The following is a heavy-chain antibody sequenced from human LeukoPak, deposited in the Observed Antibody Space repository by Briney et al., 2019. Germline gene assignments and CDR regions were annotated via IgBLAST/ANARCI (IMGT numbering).Heavy chain of an antibody. CDR3: ATGRAAGTPDCMDV. D-gene: IGHD6-13*01. CDR1: GYTFNDYY. V-gene: IGHV1-2*02. CDR2: INPISGGT. Sequence: ASVKVSCKASGYTFNDYYMHWVRQAPGQGLEYMGWINPISGGTDYAQKFRGRVTMTRDTSISTAYMEVSRLRSDDTAMYYCATGRAAGTPDCMDVWGKGTTVT. J-gene: IGHJ6*03.